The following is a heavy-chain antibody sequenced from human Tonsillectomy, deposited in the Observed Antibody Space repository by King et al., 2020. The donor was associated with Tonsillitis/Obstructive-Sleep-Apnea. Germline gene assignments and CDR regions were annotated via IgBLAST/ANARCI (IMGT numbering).Heavy chain of an antibody. V-gene: IGHV1-18*01. D-gene: IGHD3-10*01. CDR2: ISAYNGNT. J-gene: IGHJ6*03. CDR1: GYTFTSYG. CDR3: ATHLGVRGVIASKYYYYYMDV. Sequence: QLVQSGAEVKKPGASVKVSCKASGYTFTSYGISWVRQAPGQGLEWMGWISAYNGNTNYAQKLQGRVTMTPDTSTSTAYMELSSLRSDDTAVYYCATHLGVRGVIASKYYYYYMDVWGKGTTVTVSS.